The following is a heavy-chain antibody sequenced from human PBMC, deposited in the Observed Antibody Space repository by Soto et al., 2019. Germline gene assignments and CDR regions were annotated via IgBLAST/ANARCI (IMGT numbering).Heavy chain of an antibody. CDR3: ATSTIFGVVTDY. CDR1: GFTFSSYA. Sequence: EVQLLESGGGLVQPGGSLRLSCAASGFTFSSYAMSWVRQAPGKGLEWVSAISGSGGSTYYAHSVKGRFTISRDNSKNTLYLQMNSLRAEDTAVYYCATSTIFGVVTDYWGQGTLVTVSS. CDR2: ISGSGGST. D-gene: IGHD3-3*01. V-gene: IGHV3-23*01. J-gene: IGHJ4*02.